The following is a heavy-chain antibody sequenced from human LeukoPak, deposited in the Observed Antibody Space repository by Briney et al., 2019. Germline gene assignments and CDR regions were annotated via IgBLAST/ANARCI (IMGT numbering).Heavy chain of an antibody. CDR1: GGSFSGYY. V-gene: IGHV4-34*01. J-gene: IGHJ4*02. Sequence: SETLSLTCAVYGGSFSGYYWSWIRQPPGKGLEWIGEINHSGSTNYNPSLKSRVTISVDTSKNQFSLKLSSVTAADTAVYYCAGERRYSALRGASKNFDYWGQGTLVTVSS. CDR2: INHSGST. CDR3: AGERRYSALRGASKNFDY. D-gene: IGHD1-26*01.